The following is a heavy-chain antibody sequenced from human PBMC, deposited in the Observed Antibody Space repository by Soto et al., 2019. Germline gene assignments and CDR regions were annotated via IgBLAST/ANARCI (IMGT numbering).Heavy chain of an antibody. CDR2: IIPIFGTA. V-gene: IGHV1-69*12. Sequence: QVQLVQSGAEVKKHGSSVKVSCKASGGTFSSYAISWVRQAPGQGLEWMGGIIPIFGTANYAQKFQGRVTITADESTSTAYMELSSLRSEDTAVYYCARQSVRRGAVAGKYSDYGMDVWGQGTTVTVSS. CDR1: GGTFSSYA. D-gene: IGHD6-19*01. CDR3: ARQSVRRGAVAGKYSDYGMDV. J-gene: IGHJ6*02.